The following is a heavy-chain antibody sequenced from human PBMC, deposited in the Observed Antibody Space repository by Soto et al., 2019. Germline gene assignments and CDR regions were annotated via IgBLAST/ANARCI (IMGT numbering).Heavy chain of an antibody. CDR3: ASAARVYYDYIWGSYRYTDYFDY. CDR2: IYYSGST. V-gene: IGHV4-59*08. J-gene: IGHJ4*02. CDR1: GGSISSYY. Sequence: PSETLSLTCTVSGGSISSYYWSWIRQPPGKGLEWIGYIYYSGSTNYNPSLKSRVTISVDTSKNQFSLKLSSVTAADTAVYYCASAARVYYDYIWGSYRYTDYFDYWGQGTLVTVSS. D-gene: IGHD3-16*02.